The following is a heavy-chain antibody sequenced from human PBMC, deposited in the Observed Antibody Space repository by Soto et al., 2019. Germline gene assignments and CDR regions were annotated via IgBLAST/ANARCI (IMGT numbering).Heavy chain of an antibody. CDR1: GGSIGNYY. V-gene: IGHV4-59*01. CDR2: IHYSGST. CDR3: AKNLYGYYVNPDI. J-gene: IGHJ3*02. Sequence: QVQLQESGPGLVKPSETLSLTCTVSGGSIGNYYWSWIRQPPGKGLEWIGYIHYSGSTWYNLSLKSRVTISVDKSRNQFSLKLSSVTAADTAVYFCAKNLYGYYVNPDIWGQGTMVTVSS. D-gene: IGHD3-3*01.